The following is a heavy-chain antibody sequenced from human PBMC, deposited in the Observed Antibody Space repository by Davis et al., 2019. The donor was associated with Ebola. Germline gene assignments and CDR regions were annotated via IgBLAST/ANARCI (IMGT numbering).Heavy chain of an antibody. CDR3: ARRMHVTIFGADIDRKPGFDY. J-gene: IGHJ4*02. D-gene: IGHD3-3*01. CDR2: IYTGDSDT. CDR1: GNSFTSHW. Sequence: GESLKISCKDSGNSFTSHWIGWVRQMPGKGLEWMGIIYTGDSDTRYSPSFRGQVTISADKSIKAAFLHWSSLKASDTAMYYCARRMHVTIFGADIDRKPGFDYWGQGTLVTVSS. V-gene: IGHV5-51*01.